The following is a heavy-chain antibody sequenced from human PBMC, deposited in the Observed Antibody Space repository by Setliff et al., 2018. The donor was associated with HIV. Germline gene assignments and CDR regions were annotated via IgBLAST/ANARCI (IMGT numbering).Heavy chain of an antibody. CDR2: IYTSGST. D-gene: IGHD4-17*01. CDR3: TRRDVTTGMDS. Sequence: TLSLTCTVSGGSISSGSYYWSWIRQPAGKGLEWIGRIYTSGSTNYNPSLKSRVTLSVDTSNNQFSLKLSSVTAADTAVYYCTRRDVTTGMDSWGPGILVTVSS. V-gene: IGHV4-61*02. J-gene: IGHJ4*02. CDR1: GGSISSGSYY.